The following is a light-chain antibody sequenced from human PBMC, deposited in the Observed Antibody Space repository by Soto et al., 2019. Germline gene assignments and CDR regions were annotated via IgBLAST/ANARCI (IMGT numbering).Light chain of an antibody. CDR1: SNDLGGYDY. V-gene: IGLV2-14*03. CDR2: DVS. J-gene: IGLJ1*01. CDR3: SSYTSSSTLGV. Sequence: LTQPASVSGSPGQSITISCTGTSNDLGGYDYVSWYQHHPGKAPKLMIYDVSNRPSGVSNRFSGSKSGNTASLTISGLQPEDEADYYCSSYTSSSTLGVFGTGTKVTVL.